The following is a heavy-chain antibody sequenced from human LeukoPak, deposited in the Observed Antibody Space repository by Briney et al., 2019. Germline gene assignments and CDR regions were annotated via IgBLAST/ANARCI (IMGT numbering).Heavy chain of an antibody. V-gene: IGHV5-51*01. CDR1: GYSFTSYW. J-gene: IGHJ6*02. CDR2: IYPGDSDT. CDR3: ARHPAPRYYYYGMDV. D-gene: IGHD2-15*01. Sequence: GESLKISCKGSGYSFTSYWIGWVRQMPGKGLEWMGIIYPGDSDTRYSPSFQGQVTISADKSISTAYLQWSSLEASDTAMYYCARHPAPRYYYYGMDVWGQGTTVTVSS.